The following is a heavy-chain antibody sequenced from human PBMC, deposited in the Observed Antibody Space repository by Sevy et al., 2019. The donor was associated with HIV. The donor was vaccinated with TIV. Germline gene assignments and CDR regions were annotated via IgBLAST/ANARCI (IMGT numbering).Heavy chain of an antibody. V-gene: IGHV3-30-3*01. D-gene: IGHD6-19*01. CDR2: ISYDGSNK. CDR1: GFTFSSYA. Sequence: GGSLRLSCAASGFTFSSYAMHWVRQAPGKGLEWVAVISYDGSNKYYADSVKGRFTISRDNSKNTLYLQMNSLRAEDTAVYHCARDGSGWYFVYYFDYWGQGTLVTVSS. CDR3: ARDGSGWYFVYYFDY. J-gene: IGHJ4*02.